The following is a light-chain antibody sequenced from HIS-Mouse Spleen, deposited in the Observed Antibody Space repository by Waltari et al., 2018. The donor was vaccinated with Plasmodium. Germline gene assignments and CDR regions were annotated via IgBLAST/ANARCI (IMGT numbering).Light chain of an antibody. CDR1: QSVSSY. CDR2: DAS. CDR3: QQRSNWPRVLT. J-gene: IGKJ4*01. V-gene: IGKV3-11*01. Sequence: EIVLTQSPATLSLSPGERATLSCRASQSVSSYLAWYQQKPGQAPRLLIYDASNRATGIQASFSGSGSGTDFTLTISSLEPEDFAVYYCQQRSNWPRVLTFGGGTKVEIK.